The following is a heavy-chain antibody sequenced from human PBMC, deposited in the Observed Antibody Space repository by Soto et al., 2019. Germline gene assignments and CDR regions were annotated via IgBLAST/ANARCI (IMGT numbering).Heavy chain of an antibody. J-gene: IGHJ4*02. D-gene: IGHD2-15*01. CDR1: GGTFSSYA. CDR2: VIPIFGTA. V-gene: IGHV1-69*13. Sequence: SVKVSCKASGGTFSSYAISWVRQAPGQGLEWMGGVIPIFGTANYAQKFQGRVTITADESTSTAYMELSSLRSEDTAVCYCASHFRGGGPFDYWGQGTLVTVSS. CDR3: ASHFRGGGPFDY.